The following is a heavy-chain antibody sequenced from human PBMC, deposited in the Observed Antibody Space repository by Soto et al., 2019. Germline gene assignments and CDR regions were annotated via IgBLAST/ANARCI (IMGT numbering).Heavy chain of an antibody. CDR1: GYSFTGYY. CDR3: ARGDYGTGGYPFPYFDY. Sequence: HEHLVQCGAEVKRPGVSMNVSCKASGYSFTGYYIHWVRQAPGQGLEWMGWINPDSGATNYAQNFQGRVTLTSDTSISTASMDLTSLTSDDTAVYYCARGDYGTGGYPFPYFDYWGQGTLVIVSS. CDR2: INPDSGAT. D-gene: IGHD2-8*02. J-gene: IGHJ4*02. V-gene: IGHV1-2*02.